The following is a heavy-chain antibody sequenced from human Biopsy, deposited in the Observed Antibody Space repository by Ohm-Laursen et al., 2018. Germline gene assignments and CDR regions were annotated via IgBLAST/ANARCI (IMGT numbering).Heavy chain of an antibody. V-gene: IGHV4-31*01. J-gene: IGHJ5*02. Sequence: TLSLTCTVSGGSISSGGSYWSWIRQRPGKGLEWIEYIFNSANTYYNPSLKNLITISGDTSKNQLSLKLNSVTAADTAVYYCARGDYFDSNGYFWFDPWGQGTLVTVSS. D-gene: IGHD3-22*01. CDR2: IFNSANT. CDR3: ARGDYFDSNGYFWFDP. CDR1: GGSISSGGSY.